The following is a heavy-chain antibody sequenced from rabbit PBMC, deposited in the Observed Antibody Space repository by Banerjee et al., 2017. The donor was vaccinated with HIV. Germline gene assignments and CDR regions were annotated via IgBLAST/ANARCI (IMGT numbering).Heavy chain of an antibody. Sequence: QEQLEESGGDLVKPEGSLTLTCTASGFSFSNGYVMSWVRQAPGKGLEWIGYMYIASDTTDYASWAKGRFTISRSTSLNTVTLKMPSLTAADTATYFCARAPYGGSAGGGYAEYFNLWGPGTLVTVS. CDR1: GFSFSNGYV. V-gene: IGHV1S47*01. CDR2: MYIASDTT. CDR3: ARAPYGGSAGGGYAEYFNL. J-gene: IGHJ4*01. D-gene: IGHD8-1*01.